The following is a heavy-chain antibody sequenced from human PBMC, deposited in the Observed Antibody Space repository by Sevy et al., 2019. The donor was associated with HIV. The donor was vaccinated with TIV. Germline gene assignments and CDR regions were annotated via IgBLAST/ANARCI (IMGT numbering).Heavy chain of an antibody. D-gene: IGHD1-26*01. CDR2: IYYNGHI. CDR1: GGSITSLY. CDR3: AGENAWGRGYS. J-gene: IGHJ4*02. V-gene: IGHV4-59*11. Sequence: SETLSLTCTVSGGSITSLYWNWIRQPPGKGLKSMANIYYNGHINYNPSLKSRVTFSLDTSKNQFSLRLSSVTAADTAMYYCAGENAWGRGYSWGQGTLVTVSS.